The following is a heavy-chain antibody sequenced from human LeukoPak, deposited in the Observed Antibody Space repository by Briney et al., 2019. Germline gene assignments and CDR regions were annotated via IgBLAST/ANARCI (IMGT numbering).Heavy chain of an antibody. Sequence: SETLSLTCAVYGGSFSGYYWSWIRQPPGKGLEWSGEIHHSGSTNYNPSLKSRVTISVDTSKNQFSLKLRSVTAADTAVYYCAREESSGWYGLVKRPLDYWGQGTLVTVSS. CDR3: AREESSGWYGLVKRPLDY. J-gene: IGHJ4*02. CDR2: IHHSGST. CDR1: GGSFSGYY. V-gene: IGHV4-34*01. D-gene: IGHD6-19*01.